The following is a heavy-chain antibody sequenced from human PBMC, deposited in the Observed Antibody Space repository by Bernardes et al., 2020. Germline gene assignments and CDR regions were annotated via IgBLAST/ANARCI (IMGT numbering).Heavy chain of an antibody. J-gene: IGHJ4*02. V-gene: IGHV3-21*01. CDR2: ISSTGTYI. CDR3: ARNLGWRTADDY. D-gene: IGHD2-15*01. Sequence: GGSLRLSCVASGFTFPRSSIHWVRQAPGQGLAWVSSISSTGTYIYYADSLKGRFTISRDNAKNSVYLQLNSLGADDTAMYYCARNLGWRTADDYWGQGTLVTVSS. CDR1: GFTFPRSS.